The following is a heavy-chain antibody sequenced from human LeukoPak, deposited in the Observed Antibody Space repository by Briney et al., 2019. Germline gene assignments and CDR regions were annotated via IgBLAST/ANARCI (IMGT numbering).Heavy chain of an antibody. D-gene: IGHD3-10*01. J-gene: IGHJ6*03. V-gene: IGHV1-46*01. CDR3: ARDRYYGSGSYRNYYYYYMDV. CDR2: IDPSAGST. Sequence: GASVKVSCKASGYTFTSYYMHWVRQAPGQGLEWMRIIDPSAGSTSYAQKFQGRVSVTRDTSTSTVYMELSSLRSEDTAVYYCARDRYYGSGSYRNYYYYYMDVWGKGTTVTISS. CDR1: GYTFTSYY.